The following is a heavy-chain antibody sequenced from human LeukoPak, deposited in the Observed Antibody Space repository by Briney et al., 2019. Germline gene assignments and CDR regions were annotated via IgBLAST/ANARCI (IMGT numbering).Heavy chain of an antibody. CDR1: GIIFSNYA. J-gene: IGHJ2*01. D-gene: IGHD1-26*01. Sequence: TGGSLRLSCAASGIIFSNYAMHWVRQGPGKGLECISTISSDGGSTYYASSVKGRFTISRDNSKNTLYLQMGSLRAEDMAVYYCARGRQGAKTRYFDLWGRGTRVTVSS. CDR2: ISSDGGST. CDR3: ARGRQGAKTRYFDL. V-gene: IGHV3-64*01.